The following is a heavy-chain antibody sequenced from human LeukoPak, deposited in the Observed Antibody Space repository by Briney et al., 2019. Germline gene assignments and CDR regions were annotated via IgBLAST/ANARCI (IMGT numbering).Heavy chain of an antibody. CDR2: ISSSGSTM. CDR3: ARAQPDSSGYIDY. CDR1: GFTFSDYY. J-gene: IGHJ4*02. Sequence: GGSLRLSCAASGFTFSDYYMSWIRQAPGKGLEWVSYISSSGSTMYYADSVKGRFTISRDNAKNSLYLQMNSLRAEDTAVYYCARAQPDSSGYIDYWGQGTLVTVSS. D-gene: IGHD3-22*01. V-gene: IGHV3-11*01.